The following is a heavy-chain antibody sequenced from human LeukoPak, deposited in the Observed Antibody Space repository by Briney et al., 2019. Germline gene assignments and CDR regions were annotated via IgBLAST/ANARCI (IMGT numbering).Heavy chain of an antibody. CDR3: AKDLAYSSGSGTDY. D-gene: IGHD3-10*01. CDR1: GFTFSSYG. V-gene: IGHV3-33*06. J-gene: IGHJ4*02. CDR2: IWYDGSNK. Sequence: GSLRLSCAASGFTFSSYGMHWVRQAPGKGLEWVAVIWYDGSNKYYADSVKGRFTISRDNSKNTLYLQMNSLRAEDTAVYYCAKDLAYSSGSGTDYWGQGTLVTVSS.